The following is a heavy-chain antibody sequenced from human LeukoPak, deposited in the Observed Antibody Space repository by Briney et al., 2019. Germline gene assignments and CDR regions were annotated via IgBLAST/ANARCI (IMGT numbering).Heavy chain of an antibody. CDR2: ISGSGGST. V-gene: IGHV3-23*01. CDR1: GFTFSSYA. Sequence: PGGSLRLSCAASGFTFSSYAMSWVRQAPGKGLEWGSAISGSGGSTYYADSVKGRFTISREKSKNTVYMQMKSQRAEDTAVYYCAKPPRGLRPDYWGQGTLVTVSS. D-gene: IGHD1-26*01. CDR3: AKPPRGLRPDY. J-gene: IGHJ4*02.